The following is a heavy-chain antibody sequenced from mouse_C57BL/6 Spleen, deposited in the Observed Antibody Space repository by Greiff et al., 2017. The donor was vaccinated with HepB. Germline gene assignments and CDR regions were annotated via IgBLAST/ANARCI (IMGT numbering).Heavy chain of an antibody. J-gene: IGHJ2*01. CDR2: ISYDGSN. CDR3: ASPFYGYDPYYFDY. V-gene: IGHV3-6*01. CDR1: GYSITSGYY. Sequence: EVKLVESGPGLVKPSQSLSLTCSVTGYSITSGYYWNWIRQFPGNKLEWMGYISYDGSNNYNPSLKNRISITRDTSKNQFFLKLNSVTTEDTATYYCASPFYGYDPYYFDYWGQGTTLTVSS. D-gene: IGHD2-9*01.